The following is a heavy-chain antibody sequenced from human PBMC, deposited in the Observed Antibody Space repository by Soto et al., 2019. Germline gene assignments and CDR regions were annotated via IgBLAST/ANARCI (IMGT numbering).Heavy chain of an antibody. V-gene: IGHV4-59*01. CDR2: IYYSGST. D-gene: IGHD4-17*01. Sequence: SETLSLTCTVSGGSISSYYWSWIRQPPGKGLEWIGDIYYSGSTNYNPSLKSRVTISVDTSKNQFSLKLSSVTAADAAVYYCCSGTVTTQHDYWGQGTLVTVSS. J-gene: IGHJ4*02. CDR3: CSGTVTTQHDY. CDR1: GGSISSYY.